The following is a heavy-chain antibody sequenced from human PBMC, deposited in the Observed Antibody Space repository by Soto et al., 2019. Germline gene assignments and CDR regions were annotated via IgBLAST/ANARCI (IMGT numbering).Heavy chain of an antibody. V-gene: IGHV1-69*12. CDR2: IIPIFGTA. Sequence: QVQLVQSGAEVKKPGSSVKVSCKASGGTFGGYAFSWVRQAPGQGLEWMGGIIPIFGTANYAQKFQGRVTITADESTSTAYMELSSLRSEDTAVYYCARVRVRFLEWLGSEGWGQGTLVTVSS. D-gene: IGHD3-3*01. CDR3: ARVRVRFLEWLGSEG. CDR1: GGTFGGYA. J-gene: IGHJ4*02.